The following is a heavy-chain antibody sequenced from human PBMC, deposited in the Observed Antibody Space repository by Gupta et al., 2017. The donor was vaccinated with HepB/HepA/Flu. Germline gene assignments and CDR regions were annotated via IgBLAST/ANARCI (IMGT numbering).Heavy chain of an antibody. V-gene: IGHV4-39*01. CDR2: IYYSGST. J-gene: IGHJ4*02. CDR1: GGSISSSSYY. Sequence: QLQLQESGPGLVKPSETLSLTCTVSGGSISSSSYYWGWIRQPPGKGLEWFGSIYYSGSTYYNPSLKSRVTISVDTSKNQFSLKLSSVTAADTAVYYCASQTYYYDSSGYSPFDYWGQGTLVTVSS. CDR3: ASQTYYYDSSGYSPFDY. D-gene: IGHD3-22*01.